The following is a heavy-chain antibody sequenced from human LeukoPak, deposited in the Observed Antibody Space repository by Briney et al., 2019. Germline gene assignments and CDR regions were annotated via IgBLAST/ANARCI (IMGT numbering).Heavy chain of an antibody. J-gene: IGHJ4*02. D-gene: IGHD5-18*01. V-gene: IGHV1-18*01. Sequence: ASVKVSCKASGYTFTSYGISWVRQAPGQGLEWMGWISAYNGNTNYAQKLQGRVTMTTDTSTSTAYMELRSLRSDDTAVYYCARASHTAMVYGLDYWGQGTLVTVSS. CDR3: ARASHTAMVYGLDY. CDR2: ISAYNGNT. CDR1: GYTFTSYG.